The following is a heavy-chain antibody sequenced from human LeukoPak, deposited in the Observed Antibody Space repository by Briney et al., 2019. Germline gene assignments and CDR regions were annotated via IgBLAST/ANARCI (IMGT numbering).Heavy chain of an antibody. J-gene: IGHJ4*02. D-gene: IGHD6-13*01. CDR1: GFTISGYS. CDR3: AKGIAAPSPFDY. Sequence: RGSLLLSCAAAGFTISGYSYSRVRRAPGKGLEWVSAISGSGGSTYYADSVKGRFTISRDNSKNTLYLQMNSLRAEDTAVYYCAKGIAAPSPFDYWGQGTLVTVSS. CDR2: ISGSGGST. V-gene: IGHV3-23*01.